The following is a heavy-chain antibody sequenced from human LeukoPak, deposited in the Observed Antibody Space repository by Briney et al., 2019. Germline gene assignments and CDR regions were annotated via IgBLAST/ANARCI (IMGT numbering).Heavy chain of an antibody. CDR2: IYTSGST. CDR3: ARLVSARQSLWFDP. CDR1: GGSISSYY. V-gene: IGHV4-4*07. Sequence: PSETLSLTCTVSGGSISSYYWSWIRQPAGKGLEWIGRIYTSGSTNYNPSLKSRVTMSVDTSKNQFSLKLSSVTAADTAVYYCARLVSARQSLWFDPWGQGTLVTVSS. J-gene: IGHJ5*02. D-gene: IGHD6-6*01.